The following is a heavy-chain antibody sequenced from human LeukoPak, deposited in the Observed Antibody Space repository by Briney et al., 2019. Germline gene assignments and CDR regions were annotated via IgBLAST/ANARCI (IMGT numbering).Heavy chain of an antibody. CDR3: ASGGIYYGAAFDF. D-gene: IGHD1-26*01. Sequence: GGSLRLCCAASGFTFDDYGMIWVRQAPGKGLEWVSGINWNGGSTGYADSVKGRFTISRDNAKNSLYLQMNSLRAEDTALYYCASGGIYYGAAFDFWGQGTLVTVSS. V-gene: IGHV3-20*04. J-gene: IGHJ4*02. CDR1: GFTFDDYG. CDR2: INWNGGST.